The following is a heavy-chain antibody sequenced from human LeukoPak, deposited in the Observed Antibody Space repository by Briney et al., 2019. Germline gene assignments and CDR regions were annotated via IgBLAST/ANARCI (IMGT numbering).Heavy chain of an antibody. CDR1: GFTFSNYW. CDR3: VRDHQGDY. J-gene: IGHJ4*02. V-gene: IGHV3-74*01. Sequence: GGSLRLSCAASGFTFSNYWMHWVRQAPGKGLVWVSRTNSDGSSTSYADSVKGRFTISRDNAKKTLYLQMNSLRAEDTAVYYCVRDHQGDYWGQGTLVTVSS. CDR2: TNSDGSST.